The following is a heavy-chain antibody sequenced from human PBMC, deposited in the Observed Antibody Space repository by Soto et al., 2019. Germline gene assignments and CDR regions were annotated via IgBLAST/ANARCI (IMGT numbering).Heavy chain of an antibody. CDR3: AHAAYASGYVYGLDV. CDR1: GFSLSTSGVG. CDR2: IYWNDDK. V-gene: IGHV2-5*01. J-gene: IGHJ6*02. D-gene: IGHD5-12*01. Sequence: QITLKESGPTLVKPTQTLTLTCTFSGFSLSTSGVGVGWIRQPPGKALEWLTLIYWNDDKRYSPSLKSRLTITKETPKNQGVLTMTNMDPVDTATYYCAHAAYASGYVYGLDVWGQGTTVTVSS.